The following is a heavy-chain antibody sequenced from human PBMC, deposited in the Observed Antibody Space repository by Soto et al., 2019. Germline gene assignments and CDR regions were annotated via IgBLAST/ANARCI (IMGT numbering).Heavy chain of an antibody. J-gene: IGHJ5*02. V-gene: IGHV1-18*01. CDR1: GYTFSSYG. D-gene: IGHD2-15*01. Sequence: QVQLVQSGAEVKKPGASVKDSCKASGYTFSSYGISWVRQAPGQGLEWMGWISAYNGNTNYAQKFQGRVTVTTDTSTTTAYMEVRRLRSDDTAVYYCARDYSGVVEGVTVGWFDPWGQGTLVTVSS. CDR3: ARDYSGVVEGVTVGWFDP. CDR2: ISAYNGNT.